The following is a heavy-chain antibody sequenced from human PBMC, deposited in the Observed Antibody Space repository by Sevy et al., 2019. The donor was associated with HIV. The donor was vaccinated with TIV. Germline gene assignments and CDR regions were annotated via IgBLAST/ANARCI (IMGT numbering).Heavy chain of an antibody. CDR3: AKNTASAGTGGFDY. Sequence: GGSLRLSCTASGFTFSYYGMHWVRQTPGKGLEWVAFIGYDGTDKYYSDSVKGRFAISTDNSKNTLILQMNSLRTEDTAIYYCAKNTASAGTGGFDYWGQGALVTVSS. V-gene: IGHV3-30*02. J-gene: IGHJ4*02. CDR2: IGYDGTDK. D-gene: IGHD6-19*01. CDR1: GFTFSYYG.